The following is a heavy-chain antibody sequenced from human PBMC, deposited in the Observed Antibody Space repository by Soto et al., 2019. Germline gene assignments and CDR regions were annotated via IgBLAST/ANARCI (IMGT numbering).Heavy chain of an antibody. CDR3: ARRSSASAP. Sequence: EVQLLESGGSFVQPGGSLRLSCAASGFTFSSYAMRWVRKGPGKGLEWVSAISDSGGSTYYADSVKGRFTISRDNSKSTLHLQMNSPRDEDTPIYYCARRSSASAPWCKGTLVTVSS. V-gene: IGHV3-23*01. J-gene: IGHJ4*02. CDR1: GFTFSSYA. D-gene: IGHD6-6*01. CDR2: ISDSGGST.